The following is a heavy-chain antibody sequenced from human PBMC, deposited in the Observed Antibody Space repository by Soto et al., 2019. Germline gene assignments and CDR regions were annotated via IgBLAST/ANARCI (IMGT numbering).Heavy chain of an antibody. J-gene: IGHJ4*02. CDR1: GYTFTSYA. CDR3: ARVGKYCSGGSCNEFDY. D-gene: IGHD2-15*01. V-gene: IGHV1-3*01. CDR2: INAGNGNT. Sequence: QVQLVQSGAEVKKPGASVKVSCKASGYTFTSYAMHWVRQAPGQRLEWMGWINAGNGNTKYSQKFQGRVTITRDTSASTAYMELSSLRSEDTAVYYCARVGKYCSGGSCNEFDYWGQGTLVTVSS.